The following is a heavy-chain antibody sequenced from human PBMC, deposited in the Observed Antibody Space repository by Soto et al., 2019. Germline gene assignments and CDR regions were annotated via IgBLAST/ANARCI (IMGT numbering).Heavy chain of an antibody. Sequence: EVQLVESGGGLVQPGRSLRLSCATSGFTFDDYAMHWVRQIPGKGLDGVSGISWNSGSIAYADSVKGRFTISRDNAKNSLYLQMDSLRVEDTALYYCAARISITGAHYAFNLWGQGTMVTVSS. J-gene: IGHJ3*01. CDR3: AARISITGAHYAFNL. D-gene: IGHD1-20*01. V-gene: IGHV3-9*01. CDR1: GFTFDDYA. CDR2: ISWNSGSI.